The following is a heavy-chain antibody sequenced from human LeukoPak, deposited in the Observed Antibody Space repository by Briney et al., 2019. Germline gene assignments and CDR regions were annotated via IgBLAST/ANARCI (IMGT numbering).Heavy chain of an antibody. CDR2: INPNSGDT. D-gene: IGHD5/OR15-5a*01. J-gene: IGHJ4*02. V-gene: IGHV1-2*02. CDR3: ARSPLARLSFNYFDY. CDR1: GYTFTGYYGYY. Sequence: ASVKVSCKASGYTFTGYYGYYMHWVRQAPGQGLEWMGWINPNSGDTKYAQKFQGRVTMTRDTSTSTVYMELSSLRSEDTAVYYCARSPLARLSFNYFDYWGQGTLVTVSS.